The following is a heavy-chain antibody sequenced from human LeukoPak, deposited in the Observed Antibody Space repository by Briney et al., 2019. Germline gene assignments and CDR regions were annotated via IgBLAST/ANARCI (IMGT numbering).Heavy chain of an antibody. V-gene: IGHV4-59*01. Sequence: SSETLSLTCAVYGGSFSGYYWSWLRQPPGKGLEWLGYIYYSGGTNYNPSLKSRVTISVDTSKIHFSLKLSSVTAADTAAYYCARHRGGFDLWGQGTMVTVSS. CDR2: IYYSGGT. J-gene: IGHJ3*01. D-gene: IGHD2-15*01. CDR1: GGSFSGYY. CDR3: ARHRGGFDL.